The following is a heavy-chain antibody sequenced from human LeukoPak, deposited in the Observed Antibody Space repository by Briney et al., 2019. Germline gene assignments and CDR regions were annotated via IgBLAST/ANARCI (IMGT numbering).Heavy chain of an antibody. Sequence: SETLSLTCTVSGYSISSGYYWGWIRQPPGKGLEWIGSISHSGSTFYNPSLKSRVTISVDTSKNQFSLKLSSVTAADTAVYYCARGRIAVAGDDAFDIWGQGTMVTVSS. CDR3: ARGRIAVAGDDAFDI. V-gene: IGHV4-38-2*02. CDR1: GYSISSGYY. CDR2: ISHSGST. J-gene: IGHJ3*02. D-gene: IGHD6-19*01.